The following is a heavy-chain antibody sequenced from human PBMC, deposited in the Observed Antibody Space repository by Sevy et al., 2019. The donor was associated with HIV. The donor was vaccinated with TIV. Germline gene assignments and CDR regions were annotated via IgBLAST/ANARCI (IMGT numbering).Heavy chain of an antibody. V-gene: IGHV3-66*01. CDR3: ARDPGQIHY. J-gene: IGHJ4*02. Sequence: GGSLRLSCAASGFTVSNTYMNWVRQAPGKGLEWVSIIYSGGSTYYADSAKGRFTISRDSSDNTVSLQMNDLRADDTAVYYCARDPGQIHYWGQGTLVTVSS. CDR2: IYSGGST. CDR1: GFTVSNTY. D-gene: IGHD5-18*01.